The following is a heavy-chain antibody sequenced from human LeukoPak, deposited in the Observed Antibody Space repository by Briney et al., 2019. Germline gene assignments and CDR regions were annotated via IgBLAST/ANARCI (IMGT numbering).Heavy chain of an antibody. Sequence: ASVKVSCKASGGTFSSYAISWVRQAPGQGLEWMGGIIPIFGTANYAQKFQGRVTITADKSTSTAYMELSSLRSEDTAVYDCASYRSGNYFGAFDIWGQGTMVTVSS. CDR2: IIPIFGTA. D-gene: IGHD6-19*01. V-gene: IGHV1-69*06. CDR3: ASYRSGNYFGAFDI. J-gene: IGHJ3*02. CDR1: GGTFSSYA.